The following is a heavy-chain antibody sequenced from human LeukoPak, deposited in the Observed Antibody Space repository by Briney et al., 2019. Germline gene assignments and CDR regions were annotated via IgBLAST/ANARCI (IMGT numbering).Heavy chain of an antibody. CDR3: ARGVRGVINYMDV. CDR1: GFTFSSYS. D-gene: IGHD3-10*01. CDR2: ISSSGSFT. J-gene: IGHJ6*03. V-gene: IGHV3-21*01. Sequence: GGXLRLSCAVSGFTFSSYSMNWVRQGPGKGLEWVSSISSSGSFTYYADSVRGRFTISRDNAKNSLYLQMNSLRAEDTAVYHCARGVRGVINYMDVWGKGTTVTVSS.